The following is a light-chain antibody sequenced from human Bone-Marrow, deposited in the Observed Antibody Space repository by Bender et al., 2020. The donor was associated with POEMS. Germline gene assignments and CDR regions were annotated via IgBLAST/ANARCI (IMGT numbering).Light chain of an antibody. CDR1: SSNIGTNP. CDR2: EST. CDR3: CSYSSTSTLV. J-gene: IGLJ3*02. V-gene: IGLV2-23*01. Sequence: QSVLTQPPSASGTPGQRVTISCSGSSSNIGTNPVNWYQQHPGKAPKLMIFESTKRPSGISDRFSGSKSGNTASLTISGLQAEDEADYCCCSYSSTSTLVFGGGTKLTVL.